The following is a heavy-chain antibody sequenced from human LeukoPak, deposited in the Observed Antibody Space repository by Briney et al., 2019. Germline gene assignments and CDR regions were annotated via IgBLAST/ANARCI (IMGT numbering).Heavy chain of an antibody. D-gene: IGHD6-13*01. V-gene: IGHV3-53*01. CDR2: IYSGGTT. J-gene: IGHJ4*02. Sequence: GGSLRLSCAASGFTVNSNYMSWVRQAPGGGLEWVSVIYSGGTTFYADSVKGRFTISRDDSKNTLYLQMNSLRAEDTAVYYCARGSHIGAAGILDYWGQGTLVTVSS. CDR3: ARGSHIGAAGILDY. CDR1: GFTVNSNY.